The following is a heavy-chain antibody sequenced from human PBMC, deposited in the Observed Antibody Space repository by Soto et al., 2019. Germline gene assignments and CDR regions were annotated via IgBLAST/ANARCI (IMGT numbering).Heavy chain of an antibody. CDR3: TSRLPPASRRYPPHAFDI. Sequence: GGSLRLSCAASGFTFSHAWMSWVRQAPGKGLEWVGRIRSKANSYATAYAASVKGRFTISRDDSKNTAYLQMNSLKTEDTAVYYCTSRLPPASRRYPPHAFDIWGQGTMVTVSS. V-gene: IGHV3-73*01. J-gene: IGHJ3*02. CDR2: IRSKANSYAT. D-gene: IGHD2-2*02. CDR1: GFTFSHAW.